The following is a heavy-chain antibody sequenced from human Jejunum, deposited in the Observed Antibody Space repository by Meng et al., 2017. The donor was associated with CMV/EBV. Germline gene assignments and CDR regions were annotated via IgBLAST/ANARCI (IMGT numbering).Heavy chain of an antibody. CDR3: ARAGLYDAFDI. D-gene: IGHD1-14*01. CDR2: IYSGGST. V-gene: IGHV3-53*01. Sequence: SCAASGFTVSSNYMSWVRQAPGKGLEWVSVIYSGGSTYYADSVKGRFTISRDNSKNTLYLQMNSLRAEDTAVYYCARAGLYDAFDIWGQGTMVTVSS. J-gene: IGHJ3*02. CDR1: GFTVSSNY.